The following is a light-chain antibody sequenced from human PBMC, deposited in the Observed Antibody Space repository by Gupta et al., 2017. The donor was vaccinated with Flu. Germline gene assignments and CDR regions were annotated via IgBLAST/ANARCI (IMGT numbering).Light chain of an antibody. J-gene: IGKJ2*01. V-gene: IGKV1-39*01. Sequence: GDRVTITCRSSQSIRTYLNWYQQKPGKAPHLVIYGASSLASGVPSRFSGSGSGTNFTLTISSLQPEDFADYYCQQSYSMSYTFGQGTK. CDR2: GAS. CDR1: QSIRTY. CDR3: QQSYSMSYT.